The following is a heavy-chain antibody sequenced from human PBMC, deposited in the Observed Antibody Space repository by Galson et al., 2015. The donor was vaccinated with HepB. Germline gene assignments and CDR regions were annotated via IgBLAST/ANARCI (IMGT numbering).Heavy chain of an antibody. D-gene: IGHD1-26*01. CDR2: IVVGSGNT. CDR1: GFTFTSSA. V-gene: IGHV1-58*01. J-gene: IGHJ6*02. CDR3: AAGASGRNGYYYYGMDV. Sequence: SVKVSCKASGFTFTSSAVQWVRQARGQRLEWIGWIVVGSGNTNYAQKFQERVTITRDMSTSTAYMELSSLRSEDTAVYYCAAGASGRNGYYYYGMDVWGQGTTVTVSS.